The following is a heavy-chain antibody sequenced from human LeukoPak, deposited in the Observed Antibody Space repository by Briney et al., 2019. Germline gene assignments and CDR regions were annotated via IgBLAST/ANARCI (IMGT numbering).Heavy chain of an antibody. Sequence: QPGGSLRLSCAASGFTFSTYWMSWVRQAPGKGLEWVAVIKQDGTEKYYVDSVKGRFTISRDNSKNTLYLQMNSLRAEDTAVYYCARERYFDYWGQGTLVTVSS. CDR1: GFTFSTYW. J-gene: IGHJ4*02. CDR2: IKQDGTEK. V-gene: IGHV3-7*03. CDR3: ARERYFDY.